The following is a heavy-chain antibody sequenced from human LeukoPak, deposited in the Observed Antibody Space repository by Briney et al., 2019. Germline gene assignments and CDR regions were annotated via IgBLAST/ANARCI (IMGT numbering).Heavy chain of an antibody. J-gene: IGHJ4*02. Sequence: GGSLRLSCAASGFTFSSYSMNWVRQAPGKGQELVSVLYSDDSTYYAYSVKRRFTISRDTAKNTLYLQVNSLRAEDTAVYYGGRGGGYYPIDYWGQGTLVTVSS. CDR2: LYSDDST. CDR1: GFTFSSYS. V-gene: IGHV3-53*01. CDR3: GRGGGYYPIDY. D-gene: IGHD2-15*01.